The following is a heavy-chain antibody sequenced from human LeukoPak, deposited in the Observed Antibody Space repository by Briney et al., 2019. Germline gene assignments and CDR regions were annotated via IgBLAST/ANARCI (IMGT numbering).Heavy chain of an antibody. J-gene: IGHJ3*02. Sequence: GGSLRLSCAASGFTFSTYFMHWVRQAPGKGLEWVADIASDVSHTFYVESVKGRFTISRDNSKNTLYLQMNSLRAEDTAVYFCARERQDTILHSGAFDIWGQGTMVTVSS. CDR2: IASDVSHT. CDR1: GFTFSTYF. CDR3: ARERQDTILHSGAFDI. D-gene: IGHD2-21*01. V-gene: IGHV3-30-3*01.